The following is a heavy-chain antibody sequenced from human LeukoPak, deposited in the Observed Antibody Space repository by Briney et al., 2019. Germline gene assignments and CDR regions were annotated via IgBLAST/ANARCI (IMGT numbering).Heavy chain of an antibody. CDR3: AKEQQLLKTFDY. CDR1: GFTFSSYG. J-gene: IGHJ4*02. V-gene: IGHV3-30*02. CDR2: IRYDGSDK. Sequence: GGSLRLSCAASGFTFSSYGMRWVRQAPGKGLEWVAFIRYDGSDKYYADSVKGRFTISRDNSKNTLYLQMNSLRAEDTAVYYCAKEQQLLKTFDYWGQGTLVTVSS. D-gene: IGHD6-13*01.